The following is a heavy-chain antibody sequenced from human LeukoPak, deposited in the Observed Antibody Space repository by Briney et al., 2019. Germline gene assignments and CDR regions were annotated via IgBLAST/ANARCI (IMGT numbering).Heavy chain of an antibody. Sequence: GGSLRLSCAASGFTFSSYWMSWVRQAPGKGLEWVANIKQDGSEKYYVDSVKGRFTISRDNAKNSLYLQMNSLRAEDTAVYYCARDLGKGVVPFNWFDPWGQGTLVTVSS. D-gene: IGHD2-2*01. CDR3: ARDLGKGVVPFNWFDP. V-gene: IGHV3-7*01. CDR2: IKQDGSEK. CDR1: GFTFSSYW. J-gene: IGHJ5*02.